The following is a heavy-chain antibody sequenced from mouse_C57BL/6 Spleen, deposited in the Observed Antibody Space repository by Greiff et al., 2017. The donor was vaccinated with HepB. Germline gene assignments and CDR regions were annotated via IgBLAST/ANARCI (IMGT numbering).Heavy chain of an antibody. CDR2: ISSGSSTI. V-gene: IGHV5-17*01. J-gene: IGHJ2*01. CDR1: GFTFSDYG. Sequence: VQLMESGGGLVKPGGSLKLSCAASGFTFSDYGMHWVRQAPEKGLEWVAYISSGSSTIYYADTVKGRFTISRDNAKNTLFLQMTSLRSEDTAMYYCAQGGGLDYWGQGTTLTVSS. CDR3: AQGGGLDY.